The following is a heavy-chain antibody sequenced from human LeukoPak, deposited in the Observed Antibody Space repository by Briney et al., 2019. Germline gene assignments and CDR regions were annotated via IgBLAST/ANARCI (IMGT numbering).Heavy chain of an antibody. D-gene: IGHD6-13*01. CDR2: IRYDGSNK. J-gene: IGHJ4*02. Sequence: GGSLRLSCAVSGFTFSSYGMHWVRQAPGKGLEWVAFIRYDGSNKYYADSVKGRFTISRDNSKNPLYLQMNSLRAEDTAVYYCAKDPRIAAAGTFDYWGQGTLVTVSS. CDR1: GFTFSSYG. V-gene: IGHV3-30*02. CDR3: AKDPRIAAAGTFDY.